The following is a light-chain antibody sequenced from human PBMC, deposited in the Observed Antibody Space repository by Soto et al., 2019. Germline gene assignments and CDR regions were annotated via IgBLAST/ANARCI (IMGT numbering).Light chain of an antibody. J-gene: IGLJ3*02. Sequence: QSVLTQSPSASASLGASVNLTCTLSSGYSTYAIAWHQQQSEKGPRFLMKINYDGTHSKGDGFFDRFSGSSSGAERHLTFSSLQSEDEADYSCQSLGTGIQVFGGGTQLTVL. V-gene: IGLV4-69*01. CDR2: INYDGTH. CDR3: QSLGTGIQV. CDR1: SGYSTYA.